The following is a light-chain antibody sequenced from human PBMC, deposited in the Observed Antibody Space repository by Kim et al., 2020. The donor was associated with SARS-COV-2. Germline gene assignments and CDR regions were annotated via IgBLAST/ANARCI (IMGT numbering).Light chain of an antibody. CDR2: GSS. CDR1: GSANGRGYV. Sequence: SVSVAGTGGGSANGRGYVVHWYLLRPGPARSLLTYGSSNRPSGVPDRCSGSKSGTSASLAIAGLQAEDESDYYCQSYDSSLSGWVFGGGTQLTV. V-gene: IGLV1-40*01. CDR3: QSYDSSLSGWV. J-gene: IGLJ3*02.